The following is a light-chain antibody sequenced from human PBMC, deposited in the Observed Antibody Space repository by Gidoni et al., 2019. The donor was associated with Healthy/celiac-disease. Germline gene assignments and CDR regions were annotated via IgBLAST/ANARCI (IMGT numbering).Light chain of an antibody. CDR1: QSISSW. J-gene: IGKJ3*01. V-gene: IGKV1-5*03. Sequence: DIQMTQSPSTLSASVGDRVTITCRASQSISSWLAWYQQKPGKAPKLLIYKASSLESGVPSRFSGSGSGTEFTLTISSLQPDDFATYYCQQYNSYSFTFXPXTKVDIK. CDR3: QQYNSYSFT. CDR2: KAS.